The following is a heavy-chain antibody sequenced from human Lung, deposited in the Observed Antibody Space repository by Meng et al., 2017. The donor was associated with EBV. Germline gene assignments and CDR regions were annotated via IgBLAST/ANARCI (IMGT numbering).Heavy chain of an antibody. D-gene: IGHD6-13*01. CDR3: AKGRYSSSWYKGWFDP. J-gene: IGHJ5*02. Sequence: EVQLVESGGGLVKPGGSXXLSCAASGFTFSSYSMNWVRQAPGKGLEWVSSISSSSSYIYYADSVKGRFTISRDNAKNSLYLQMNSLRAEDTAVYYCAKGRYSSSWYKGWFDPWGQGTLVTVSS. CDR1: GFTFSSYS. CDR2: ISSSSSYI. V-gene: IGHV3-21*01.